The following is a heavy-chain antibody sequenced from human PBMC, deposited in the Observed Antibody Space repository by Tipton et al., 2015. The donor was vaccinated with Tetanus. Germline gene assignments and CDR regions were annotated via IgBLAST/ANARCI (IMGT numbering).Heavy chain of an antibody. D-gene: IGHD3-3*01. J-gene: IGHJ5*02. CDR3: ARAEAIFGVVIRFGWFDP. CDR2: INHSGST. V-gene: IGHV4-34*01. CDR1: GDSISRFY. Sequence: GLVKSSETLSLTCTMSGDSISRFYWSWIRQPPGKGLEWIGEINHSGSTNYNPSLKSRVTISVDTSKNQFSLRLSSVTAADTAVYYCARAEAIFGVVIRFGWFDPWGQGTLVTVSS.